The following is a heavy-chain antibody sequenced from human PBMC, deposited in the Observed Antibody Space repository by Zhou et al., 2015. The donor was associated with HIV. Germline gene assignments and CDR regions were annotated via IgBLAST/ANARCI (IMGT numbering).Heavy chain of an antibody. Sequence: EVQVVESGGRLGPAWGGSLRLSCAASGFPSSDHYMDWVRQASGKGLEWVGRIRGKAHSYATAYGESVKGRFTISRDDSKNTAYLQMNSLKTEDTAVYFCTSLSSRDGYHKDPGYFDSWGQGTLVTVSS. V-gene: IGHV3-73*01. CDR1: GFPSSDHY. CDR3: TSLSSRDGYHKDPGYFDS. CDR2: IRGKAHSYAT. D-gene: IGHD5-24*01. J-gene: IGHJ4*02.